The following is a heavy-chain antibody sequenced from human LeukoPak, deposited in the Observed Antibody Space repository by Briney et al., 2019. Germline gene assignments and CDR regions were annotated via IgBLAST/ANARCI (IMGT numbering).Heavy chain of an antibody. J-gene: IGHJ4*02. V-gene: IGHV1-3*01. CDR1: GYTFISYA. Sequence: VASVKVSCTASGYTFISYAMHWVRQAPGQRLEWMGWINAGKGNTKYSQKFQGRVTITRDTSASAAYMELSSLRSEDTAVYYCARGLDGTYCGGDCYPAYWGQGTLVTVSS. CDR2: INAGKGNT. CDR3: ARGLDGTYCGGDCYPAY. D-gene: IGHD2-21*02.